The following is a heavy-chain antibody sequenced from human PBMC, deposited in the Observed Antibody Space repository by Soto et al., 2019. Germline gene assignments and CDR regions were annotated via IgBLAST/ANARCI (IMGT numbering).Heavy chain of an antibody. CDR3: ARDDAFDNENGFDM. CDR1: GFPFSFYG. V-gene: IGHV3-33*01. D-gene: IGHD3-3*02. J-gene: IGHJ3*02. Sequence: GGSLRLSCTVSGFPFSFYGFHWVRQSPGKGLEWLGVIVSDGSAIYHADSLEGRFFISRDNSKDILYLQMNSLRVEDTAVYYCARDDAFDNENGFDMWGQGTMVTVSS. CDR2: IVSDGSAI.